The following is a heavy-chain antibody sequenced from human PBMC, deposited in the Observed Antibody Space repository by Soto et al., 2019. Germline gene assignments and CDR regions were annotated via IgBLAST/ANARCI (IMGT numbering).Heavy chain of an antibody. CDR2: IYYSGST. Sequence: SSETLSLTCTVSGFTIISYYWSWIRQPTGKGLEWIGYIYYSGSTNYNPSLKSRVTISVDTSKNQFSLKLSSVTAADTAVYYCARGGQYGDYFPFDYWGQGTLVTVSS. D-gene: IGHD4-17*01. CDR1: GFTIISYY. V-gene: IGHV4-59*01. J-gene: IGHJ4*02. CDR3: ARGGQYGDYFPFDY.